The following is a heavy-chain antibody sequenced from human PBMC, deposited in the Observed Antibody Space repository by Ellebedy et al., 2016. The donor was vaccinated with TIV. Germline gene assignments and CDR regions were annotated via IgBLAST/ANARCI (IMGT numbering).Heavy chain of an antibody. D-gene: IGHD1-26*01. CDR3: ARGSTSPNY. V-gene: IGHV3-7*01. J-gene: IGHJ4*02. CDR2: IKQDGSEK. CDR1: GFTFSSYW. Sequence: GESLKISCAASGFTFSSYWMSWVRQAPGKGLEWVANIKQDGSEKYYVDSVKGRFTISRDNAKNSLYLQMNSLSADDTAVDYCARGSTSPNYWGQGTLVTVSS.